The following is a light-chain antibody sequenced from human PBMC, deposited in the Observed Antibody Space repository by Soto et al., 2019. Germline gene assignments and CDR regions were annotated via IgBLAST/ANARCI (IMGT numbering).Light chain of an antibody. J-gene: IGKJ5*01. CDR2: DAS. V-gene: IGKV3-11*01. CDR3: HQRSNWPIT. CDR1: QSVSSY. Sequence: EIVLTQSPATLSLSPGARATLSCRASQSVSSYLAWYQQKPGQAPRLLIYDASNRATGIPARFSGSGSGTDFTLTISSLEPEDFAVYYCHQRSNWPITFGQGKRLEIK.